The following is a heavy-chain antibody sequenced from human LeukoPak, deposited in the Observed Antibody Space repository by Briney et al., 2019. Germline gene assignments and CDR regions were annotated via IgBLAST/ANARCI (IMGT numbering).Heavy chain of an antibody. J-gene: IGHJ4*02. CDR3: AKDPRLWFGGFPYFDY. CDR2: ISGSGGST. Sequence: GGSLRLSRAAAGFTFSSYAMSWVRQAPGKGLEWVSAISGSGGSTYYADSVKGRFTISRDNSKNTLYLQMNSLRAEDTAVYYCAKDPRLWFGGFPYFDYWGQGTLVTVSS. V-gene: IGHV3-23*01. CDR1: GFTFSSYA. D-gene: IGHD3-10*01.